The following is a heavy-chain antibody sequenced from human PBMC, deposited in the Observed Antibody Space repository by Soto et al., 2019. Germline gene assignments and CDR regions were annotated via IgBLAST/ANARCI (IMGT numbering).Heavy chain of an antibody. CDR1: GDSMSEFD. CDR2: VHYVGTT. CDR3: TRLNYYDTSGYPYFFDY. Sequence: SATLSVTCSVSGDSMSEFDWSWIRQSPGEGLEWIGYVHYVGTTKYNPSHKSRVTISVDTSKKQFSLNLRSVTAADTAVYYCTRLNYYDTSGYPYFFDYWGQGAPVTSPQ. D-gene: IGHD3-22*01. J-gene: IGHJ4*02. V-gene: IGHV4-59*12.